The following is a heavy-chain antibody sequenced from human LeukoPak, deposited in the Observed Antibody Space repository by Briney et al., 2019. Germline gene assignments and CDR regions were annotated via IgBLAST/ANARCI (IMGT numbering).Heavy chain of an antibody. Sequence: PGGSLRLSCAASGFTFSSYAMHWVRQAPGKGVEWVAVISYDGSNKYYADSVKGRFTISRDNSKNTLYLQMNSLRAEDTAVYYCARDRQWLGNHDAFDIWGQGTMVTVSS. CDR3: ARDRQWLGNHDAFDI. CDR1: GFTFSSYA. V-gene: IGHV3-30-3*01. D-gene: IGHD6-19*01. CDR2: ISYDGSNK. J-gene: IGHJ3*02.